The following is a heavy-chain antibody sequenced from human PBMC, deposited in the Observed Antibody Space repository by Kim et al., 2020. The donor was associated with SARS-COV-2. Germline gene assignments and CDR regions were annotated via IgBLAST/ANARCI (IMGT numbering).Heavy chain of an antibody. CDR2: INPSGGST. D-gene: IGHD4-17*01. CDR1: GYTFTSYY. Sequence: ASVKVSCKASGYTFTSYYMHWVRQAPGQGLEWMGIINPSGGSTSYAQKFQGRVTMTRDTSTSTVYMELSSLRSEDTAVYYCARDGIPTVTPNWFDPWGQGTLVTVSS. CDR3: ARDGIPTVTPNWFDP. V-gene: IGHV1-46*01. J-gene: IGHJ5*02.